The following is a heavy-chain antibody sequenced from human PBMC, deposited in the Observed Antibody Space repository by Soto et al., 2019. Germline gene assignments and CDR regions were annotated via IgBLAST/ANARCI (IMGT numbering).Heavy chain of an antibody. D-gene: IGHD3-22*01. V-gene: IGHV1-69*12. CDR3: ARNSYSYDRKDYDRAEGWYFDL. Sequence: QVQLVQSGAEVKKPGSSVKVSCEASGGTFSSYGISWVRQAPGQGLEWMGGIIPMFGTVNYAQKFQGRGTMKAGESSSRAYMELRGLRSEDTGVLYCARNSYSYDRKDYDRAEGWYFDLWGRGTLVTVSS. J-gene: IGHJ2*01. CDR2: IIPMFGTV. CDR1: GGTFSSYG.